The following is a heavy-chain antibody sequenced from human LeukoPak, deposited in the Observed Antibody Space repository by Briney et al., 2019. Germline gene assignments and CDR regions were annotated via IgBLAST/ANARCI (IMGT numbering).Heavy chain of an antibody. Sequence: ASVKVSCKASGYTFTGYYMHWVRQAPGQGLEWMGWINPNSGGTNYAQKFQGRVTMTRDTSISTAYMELSRLRSDDTAVYYCARDGSIAAAGTHFYYYMDVWGKGTTVTVSS. V-gene: IGHV1-2*02. CDR1: GYTFTGYY. D-gene: IGHD6-13*01. CDR2: INPNSGGT. CDR3: ARDGSIAAAGTHFYYYMDV. J-gene: IGHJ6*03.